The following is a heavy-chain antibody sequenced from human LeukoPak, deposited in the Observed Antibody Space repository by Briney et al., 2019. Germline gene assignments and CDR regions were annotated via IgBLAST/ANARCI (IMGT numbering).Heavy chain of an antibody. V-gene: IGHV1-46*01. J-gene: IGHJ4*02. CDR1: GYTFTSYY. CDR2: INPSGGST. CDR3: ARGPLGQIVVVPAANLDY. D-gene: IGHD2-2*01. Sequence: ASVKVSCKASGYTFTSYYMHWVRQAPGQGLEWMGIINPSGGSTSYAQKFQGRVTMTRDTSTSTVYMELSSLRSEDTAVYYCARGPLGQIVVVPAANLDYWGRGTLVTVSS.